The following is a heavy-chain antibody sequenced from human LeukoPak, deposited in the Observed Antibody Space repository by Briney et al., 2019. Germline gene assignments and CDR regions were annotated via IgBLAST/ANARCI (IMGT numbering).Heavy chain of an antibody. V-gene: IGHV4-59*01. CDR1: GGSISRYY. CDR2: IYYSGST. Sequence: SATLSLTCSVSGGSISRYYWSWIRQPPGKGLEWIGYIYYSGSTNYNPSLKSRVTISVDTSKNQFSLKLSSVTAADTAVYYCARENPTYYYDSRVFDYWGQGTLVTVSS. D-gene: IGHD3-22*01. CDR3: ARENPTYYYDSRVFDY. J-gene: IGHJ4*02.